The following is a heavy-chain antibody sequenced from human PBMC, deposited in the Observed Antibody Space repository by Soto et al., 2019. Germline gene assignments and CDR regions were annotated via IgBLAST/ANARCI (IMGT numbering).Heavy chain of an antibody. J-gene: IGHJ3*02. V-gene: IGHV5-51*01. CDR2: IYPGDSDT. CDR1: GYTFTNYW. Sequence: GESLKISCKGSGYTFTNYWIVWDRQMSGKGLEWMGSIYPGDSDTRYSPSFRGQVTISADRSISTAYLQWSSLKASDTAMYYCARQLDSSGYYWAIWGQGTMVTVSS. D-gene: IGHD3-22*01. CDR3: ARQLDSSGYYWAI.